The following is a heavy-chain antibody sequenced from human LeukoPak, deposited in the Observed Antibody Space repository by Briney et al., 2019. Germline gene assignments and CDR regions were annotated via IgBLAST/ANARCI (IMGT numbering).Heavy chain of an antibody. V-gene: IGHV4-59*08. D-gene: IGHD5-18*01. J-gene: IGHJ4*02. CDR3: ASSILVDTAMVFDY. Sequence: SETLSLTCTVSGGSIRSYYWSWIRQPPGKGLEWIGYIYDSGDTNYNPSLKSRVTISVDTSKNQFSLKPSSVTAADTAVYYCASSILVDTAMVFDYWGQGTLVTVSS. CDR2: IYDSGDT. CDR1: GGSIRSYY.